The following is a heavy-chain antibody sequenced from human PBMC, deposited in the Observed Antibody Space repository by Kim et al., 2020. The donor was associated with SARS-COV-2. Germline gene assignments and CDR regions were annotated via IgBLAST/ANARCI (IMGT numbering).Heavy chain of an antibody. Sequence: GGSLRLSCAASGFTLSGSTVHWVRQASGKGLEWVGRIRSKANSYATAYAASVKNRFTISRDDSKNTPHLQMNSPKTADTDEYYCTKVHPIADGWYDAFD. V-gene: IGHV3-73*01. D-gene: IGHD6-19*01. CDR1: GFTLSGST. CDR2: IRSKANSYAT. J-gene: IGHJ3*02. CDR3: TKVHPIADGWYDAFD.